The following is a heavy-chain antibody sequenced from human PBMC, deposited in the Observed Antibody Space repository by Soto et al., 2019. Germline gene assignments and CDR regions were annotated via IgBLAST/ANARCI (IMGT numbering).Heavy chain of an antibody. CDR2: IRDGDAKT. Sequence: PGGSLSLSCAVSGFSLSHYVFHWVRQAPGKGLEWVAVIRDGDAKTNYATSVRGRFTVSRDMSKSSIFLQMNTLRVDDSAIYFCAREGDTHAFRGFDLWGQGTLVTVSS. CDR1: GFSLSHYV. CDR3: AREGDTHAFRGFDL. D-gene: IGHD3-10*01. J-gene: IGHJ5*02. V-gene: IGHV3-30*14.